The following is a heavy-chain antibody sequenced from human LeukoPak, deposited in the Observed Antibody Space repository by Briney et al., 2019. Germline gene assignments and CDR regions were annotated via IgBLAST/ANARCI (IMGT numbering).Heavy chain of an antibody. J-gene: IGHJ4*02. CDR2: LYYSGST. D-gene: IGHD3-10*01. Sequence: SQTLSLTCTVSGGSISSSDYYWSWIRQPPGKGLEWIGYLYYSGSTYYNPSLKSRVTISVDTSKNQFSLKLSSVTAADTAVYYCASSMVRGAYYFDYWGQGTLVTVSS. CDR1: GGSISSSDYY. CDR3: ASSMVRGAYYFDY. V-gene: IGHV4-30-4*01.